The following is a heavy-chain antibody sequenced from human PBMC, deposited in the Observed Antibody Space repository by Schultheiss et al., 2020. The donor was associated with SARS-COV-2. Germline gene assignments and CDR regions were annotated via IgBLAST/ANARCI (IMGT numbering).Heavy chain of an antibody. CDR3: ARGGDLAVAGTPDY. CDR2: IYYSGST. J-gene: IGHJ4*02. V-gene: IGHV4-39*01. D-gene: IGHD6-19*01. Sequence: GSLRLSCAASGFTFSSYWMSWVRQAPGKGLEWIGSIYYSGSTYYNPSLKSRVTISVDTSKNQFSLKLSSVTAADTAVYYCARGGDLAVAGTPDYWGQGTLVTVSS. CDR1: GFTFSSYW.